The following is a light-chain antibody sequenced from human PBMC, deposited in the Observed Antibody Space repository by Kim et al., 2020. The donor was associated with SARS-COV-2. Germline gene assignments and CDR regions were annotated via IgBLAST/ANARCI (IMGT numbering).Light chain of an antibody. Sequence: DIQMIQSPSSLSASVGDRVTITCQASQSISSYLNWYQQKPGKAPKLLIYAASSLQSGVPSRFSGSGSGTDFTLTISSLQPEDFATYYCQQSYSTLETFGQGTKVDIK. J-gene: IGKJ1*01. V-gene: IGKV1-39*01. CDR1: QSISSY. CDR3: QQSYSTLET. CDR2: AAS.